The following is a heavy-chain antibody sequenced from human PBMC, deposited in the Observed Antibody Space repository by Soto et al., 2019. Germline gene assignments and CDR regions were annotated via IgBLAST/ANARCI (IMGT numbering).Heavy chain of an antibody. D-gene: IGHD3-10*01. CDR1: GGSVSSGSYY. J-gene: IGHJ6*02. CDR2: IYYSGST. CDR3: ARVPSRVRGVTAYYYGMDV. Sequence: XTLSLTCTVSGGSVSSGSYYWSWIRQPPGKGLEWIGYIYYSGSTNYNPSLNSRFTISVDTSKNQFSLKLSSVTAAYTAVYYCARVPSRVRGVTAYYYGMDVWGQGTTATVSS. V-gene: IGHV4-61*01.